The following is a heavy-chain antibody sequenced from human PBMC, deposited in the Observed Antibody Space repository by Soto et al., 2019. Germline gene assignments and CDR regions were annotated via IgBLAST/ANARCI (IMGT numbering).Heavy chain of an antibody. CDR3: DRGLWFGEPRYHNYFDN. J-gene: IGHJ4*02. CDR2: IYYSGST. Sequence: QVQLQESGPGLVKPSETLSLTCTVSGGSFSSGSYYWSWILQPPGKALEGIGYIYYSGSTNYNPPLNGRVTIEGDTSKSQFSRKLSSVTAADTAVYYCDRGLWFGEPRYHNYFDNGGQGTMVTVSS. D-gene: IGHD3-10*01. V-gene: IGHV4-61*01. CDR1: GGSFSSGSYY.